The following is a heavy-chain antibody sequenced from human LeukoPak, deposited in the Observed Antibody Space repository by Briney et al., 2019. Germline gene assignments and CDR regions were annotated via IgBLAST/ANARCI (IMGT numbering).Heavy chain of an antibody. J-gene: IGHJ4*02. CDR1: GFTFSSYA. CDR3: AKDLDSSGYLGQIDY. V-gene: IGHV3-23*01. CDR2: ISGNGDST. D-gene: IGHD3-22*01. Sequence: GGSLRLSCAASGFTFSSYAMSWVRQAPGKGLEWVSAISGNGDSTYFADSVKGRFTISRDNSKNTLYLQMNSLRAEDTAVYYCAKDLDSSGYLGQIDYWGQGTLVTVSS.